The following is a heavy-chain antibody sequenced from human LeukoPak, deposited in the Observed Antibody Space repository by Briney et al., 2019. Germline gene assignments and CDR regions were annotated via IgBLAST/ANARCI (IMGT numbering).Heavy chain of an antibody. CDR3: ARGDGAWDY. CDR1: GGSFSGYY. J-gene: IGHJ4*02. V-gene: IGHV4-34*01. Sequence: SETLSLTCAVYGGSFSGYYWSWIRQPPGKGLEWIGEINHSGSTNYNPSLKSRVTISVDTSKNQFSLKLSSVTAADTAVYYCARGDGAWDYWGQGTLVTVSS. D-gene: IGHD4-17*01. CDR2: INHSGST.